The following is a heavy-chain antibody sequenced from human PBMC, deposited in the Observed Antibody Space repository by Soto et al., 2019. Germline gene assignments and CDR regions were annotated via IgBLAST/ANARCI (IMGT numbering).Heavy chain of an antibody. V-gene: IGHV1-69*01. CDR3: ARGVAGSAGGFGQ. D-gene: IGHD3-3*01. CDR2: ILPIINKS. CDR1: GGTFGTYT. J-gene: IGHJ4*02. Sequence: QVQLVQPGAEVKRPGSSMRVSCKASGGTFGTYTIAWLRQPPGQGPEWMGGILPIINKSNYAQKFQGRVTTTADEPTCTAYMDLNSLTFDDTAVYYCARGVAGSAGGFGQWGQGTRVTVS.